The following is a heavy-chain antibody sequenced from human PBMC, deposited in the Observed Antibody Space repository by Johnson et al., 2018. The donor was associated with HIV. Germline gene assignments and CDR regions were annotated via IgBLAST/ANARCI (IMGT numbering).Heavy chain of an antibody. J-gene: IGHJ3*02. CDR2: ISYGGTYT. V-gene: IGHV3-30*03. CDR1: GFSFGSYG. D-gene: IGHD7-27*01. CDR3: ARIPGRRDVFDI. Sequence: QMQLVESGGGVVQPGRSLRVSCAASGFSFGSYGMHWVRQAPGKGLEWVAIISYGGTYTYYADSVKGRFTISRDNSKNTLYLQMNSLRVEDTAVYYCARIPGRRDVFDIWGQGTMVTVSS.